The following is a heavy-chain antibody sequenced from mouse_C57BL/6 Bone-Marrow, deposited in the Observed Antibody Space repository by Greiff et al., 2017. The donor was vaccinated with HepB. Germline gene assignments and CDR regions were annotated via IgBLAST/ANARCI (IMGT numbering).Heavy chain of an antibody. V-gene: IGHV1-15*01. CDR3: TGLRAY. J-gene: IGHJ3*01. CDR2: IDPETGGT. Sequence: VQLVESGAELVRPGASVTLSCKASGYTFTDYEMHWVKQTPVHGLEWIGAIDPETGGTAYNQKFKGKAILTADKSSSTAYMELRSLTSEDSAVYYCTGLRAYWGQGTLVTVSA. D-gene: IGHD3-1*01. CDR1: GYTFTDYE.